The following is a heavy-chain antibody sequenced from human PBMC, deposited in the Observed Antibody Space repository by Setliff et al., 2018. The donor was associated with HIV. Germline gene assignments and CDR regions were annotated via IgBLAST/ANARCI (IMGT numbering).Heavy chain of an antibody. J-gene: IGHJ6*03. CDR3: ARTGDYYYYYMDV. Sequence: ASVKVSCKASGYTFTGYYIHWVRQAPGHGLDWMGRINPNSGGTNYAQKFQGRVTMTRDTSISTAYMELSRLRSDDTAVYYCARTGDYYYYYMDVWGKGTTVTVSS. CDR2: INPNSGGT. CDR1: GYTFTGYY. V-gene: IGHV1-2*06.